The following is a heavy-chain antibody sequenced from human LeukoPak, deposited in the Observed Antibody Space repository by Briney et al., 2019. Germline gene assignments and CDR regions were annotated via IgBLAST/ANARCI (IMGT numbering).Heavy chain of an antibody. CDR2: ISGSGGST. Sequence: GGSLRLSCAASGLTFSSSAMSWVRQAPGKGLEWVSGISGSGGSTYYAGSVKGRFTISRDNSKSTLYLQMNSLRAEDTAVYYCAKQPRSDSAADYWGQGTLVAVSS. J-gene: IGHJ4*02. CDR3: AKQPRSDSAADY. V-gene: IGHV3-23*01. CDR1: GLTFSSSA. D-gene: IGHD3-3*01.